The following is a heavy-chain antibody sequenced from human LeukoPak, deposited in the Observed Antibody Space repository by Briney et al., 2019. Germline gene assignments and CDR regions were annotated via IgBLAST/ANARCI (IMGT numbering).Heavy chain of an antibody. V-gene: IGHV4-31*03. CDR1: GGSISSGGYY. Sequence: SETLSLTCTVSGGSISSGGYYWSWIRQHPGKGLEWIGYIYYSGSTYYNPSLKSRVTISVGTSKNQFSLKLSSVTAADTAVYYCARVVPAARSIDYWGQGTLVTVSS. CDR3: ARVVPAARSIDY. CDR2: IYYSGST. J-gene: IGHJ4*02. D-gene: IGHD2-2*01.